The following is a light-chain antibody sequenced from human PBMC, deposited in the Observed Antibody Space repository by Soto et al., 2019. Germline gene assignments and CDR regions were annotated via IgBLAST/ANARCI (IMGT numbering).Light chain of an antibody. Sequence: VVTQPPSVSVAPGQTAKITCGGANIGNKSVHWYQQRPGQAPVVVVYDDSDRPSGIPERFSGSNSGNTATLTINRVEAGDEADYSCQVRDSRNDHLVFGGGTKLTVL. J-gene: IGLJ3*02. CDR3: QVRDSRNDHLV. CDR2: DDS. CDR1: NIGNKS. V-gene: IGLV3-21*02.